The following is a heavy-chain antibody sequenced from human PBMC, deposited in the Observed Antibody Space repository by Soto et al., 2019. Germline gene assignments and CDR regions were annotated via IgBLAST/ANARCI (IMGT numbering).Heavy chain of an antibody. CDR2: ISISSSDR. D-gene: IGHD6-13*01. V-gene: IGHV3-21*06. CDR3: ATSAAAPGNY. Sequence: PGGSLRLSCAAFGFTLRTYTMNWVRQAPGKGLEWVSSISISSSDRYYADSVRGRFTISRDNAKNALYLQMNSLRADDTAVYFCATSAAAPGNYWGQGTLVTVSS. CDR1: GFTLRTYT. J-gene: IGHJ4*02.